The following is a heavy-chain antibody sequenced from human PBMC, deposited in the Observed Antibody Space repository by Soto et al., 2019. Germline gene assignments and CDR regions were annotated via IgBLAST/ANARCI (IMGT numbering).Heavy chain of an antibody. CDR3: ASHDYAHYGMDV. D-gene: IGHD3-16*01. CDR1: GVSISSGDYY. CDR2: IYYSGST. Sequence: SETLSLTCTVSGVSISSGDYYWCWIRQPPGKGLEWIGYIYYSGSTNYNPSLKSRVSISVDTSKNQFSLNLSSVTAADTAVYYCASHDYAHYGMDVWGQGTTVTVS. V-gene: IGHV4-30-4*02. J-gene: IGHJ6*02.